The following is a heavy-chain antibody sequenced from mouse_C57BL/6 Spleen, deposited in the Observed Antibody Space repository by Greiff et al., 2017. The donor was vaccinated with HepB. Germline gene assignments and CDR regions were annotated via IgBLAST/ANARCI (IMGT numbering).Heavy chain of an antibody. D-gene: IGHD2-4*01. CDR3: TRGYYDYGGRFDY. CDR1: GFTFSSYA. V-gene: IGHV5-9-1*02. J-gene: IGHJ2*01. CDR2: IGSGGDYI. Sequence: EVQLQESGEGLVKPGGSLKLSCAASGFTFSSYAMSWVRQTPEKRLEWVAYIGSGGDYIYYADTVKGRFTISRDNARNTLYLQMSSLKSEDTAMYYCTRGYYDYGGRFDYWGQGTTLTVSS.